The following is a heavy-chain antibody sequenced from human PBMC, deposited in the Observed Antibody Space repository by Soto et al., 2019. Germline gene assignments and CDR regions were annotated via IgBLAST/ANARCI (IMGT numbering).Heavy chain of an antibody. J-gene: IGHJ6*02. V-gene: IGHV3-30*18. D-gene: IGHD3-3*01. CDR1: GFAFSTYG. CDR3: AKDYVLEWLRYYYGMDV. Sequence: PGGSLRLSCAASGFAFSTYGMHWVHQSPGKGLEWVAVISYDGSNKYYTDSVKGRFTISRDNSKNTLFLQMNSLRAEDTAVYYCAKDYVLEWLRYYYGMDVWGQGTTVTVSS. CDR2: ISYDGSNK.